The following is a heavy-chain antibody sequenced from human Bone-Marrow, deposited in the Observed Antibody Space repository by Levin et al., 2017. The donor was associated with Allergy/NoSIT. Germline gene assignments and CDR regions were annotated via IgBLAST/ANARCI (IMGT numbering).Heavy chain of an antibody. CDR3: ARANPAGYTSFDY. D-gene: IGHD5-24*01. V-gene: IGHV3-72*01. CDR2: SRNKAQSYST. J-gene: IGHJ4*02. CDR1: GFTFSDHY. Sequence: GESLKISCAVSGFTFSDHYMDWVRQAPGEGLEWVGRSRNKAQSYSTVYAASVNTRSTISRDESKNLLYLQLNTLRTEDTAVYYCARANPAGYTSFDYWGQGIQVTVSS.